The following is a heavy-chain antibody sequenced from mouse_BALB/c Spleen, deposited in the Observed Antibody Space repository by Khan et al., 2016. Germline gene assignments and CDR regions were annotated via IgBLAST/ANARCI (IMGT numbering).Heavy chain of an antibody. V-gene: IGHV1-54*01. D-gene: IGHD2-3*01. CDR3: ARYDGNYYAMDY. Sequence: QVQLKESGAELVRPGTSVKVSCKASGYAFTNYLIEWVKQRPGQGLEWIGVINPGSGGTNYNEKFKGKATLTADKSSSTAYMQLSSLTSDDSAVYFCARYDGNYYAMDYWCQGTSVTISS. CDR2: INPGSGGT. J-gene: IGHJ4*01. CDR1: GYAFTNYL.